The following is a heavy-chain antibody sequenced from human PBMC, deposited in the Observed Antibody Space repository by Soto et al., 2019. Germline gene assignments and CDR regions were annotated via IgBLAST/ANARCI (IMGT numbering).Heavy chain of an antibody. CDR1: GYTVTSYG. D-gene: IGHD2-8*01. V-gene: IGHV1-18*04. J-gene: IGHJ5*02. CDR2: ISAYNAKT. Sequence: QVHLVQSEAEVKKPGASVKVSCKASGYTVTSYGINWVRQAPGQGLEWMGWISAYNAKTNYAQKFQGRVTMTTDTSTTTAYMELRSLRSDDTAVYYCARGAISGRLYAVSNWVDPWGQGTLVTVSS. CDR3: ARGAISGRLYAVSNWVDP.